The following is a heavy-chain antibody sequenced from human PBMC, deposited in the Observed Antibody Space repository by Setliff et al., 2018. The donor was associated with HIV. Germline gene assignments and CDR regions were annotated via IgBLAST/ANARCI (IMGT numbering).Heavy chain of an antibody. Sequence: SEPLSLTCAVYGRSFSGYYWNWIRQSPGKGLEWIGEINHSGGTNYNPSLKSRVTMSIDTSKNQFSLNVSSVTAADTAVYYCARGWGHDGFDFWGQGTMVTVSS. CDR2: INHSGGT. CDR3: ARGWGHDGFDF. D-gene: IGHD7-27*01. CDR1: GRSFSGYY. J-gene: IGHJ3*01. V-gene: IGHV4-34*01.